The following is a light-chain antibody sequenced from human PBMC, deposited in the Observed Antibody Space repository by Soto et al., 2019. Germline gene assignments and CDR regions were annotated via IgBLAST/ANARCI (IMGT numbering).Light chain of an antibody. CDR2: EVT. V-gene: IGLV2-14*01. Sequence: QSVLTQPASVSGSPGQSITISCTGTRRDVGGYNYVSWYQQYPGKSPKLLIYEVTHRPSGVSNRFSGSKSGNTASLTISGLQAEDAADYYCSSYTISNTLPFVFGTGTKLTVL. J-gene: IGLJ1*01. CDR3: SSYTISNTLPFV. CDR1: RRDVGGYNY.